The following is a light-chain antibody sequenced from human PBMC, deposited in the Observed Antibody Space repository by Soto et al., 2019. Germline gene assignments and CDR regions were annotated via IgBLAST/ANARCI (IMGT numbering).Light chain of an antibody. V-gene: IGLV2-23*02. CDR2: EVT. Sequence: QSALTQPASVSGSPGQSITISCSGTSSDVGTYNLVSWYQQYPGKAPRLMIYEVTKRPSGVSNRFSGSKSGNTASLTISGLQPEDESDYYCCSYAGSSSYLFGTVPKATVL. J-gene: IGLJ1*01. CDR3: CSYAGSSSYL. CDR1: SSDVGTYNL.